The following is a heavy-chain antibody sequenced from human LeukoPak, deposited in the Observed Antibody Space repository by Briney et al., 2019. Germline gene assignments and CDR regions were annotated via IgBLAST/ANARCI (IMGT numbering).Heavy chain of an antibody. D-gene: IGHD3-22*01. CDR3: ARHRYYYDSSGYPMGNYFDY. V-gene: IGHV4-39*01. CDR2: IYHSGST. CDR1: GGSISSGSYY. Sequence: SETLSLTCTVSGGSISSGSYYWSWIRQPPGKGLEWIGSIYHSGSTYYNPSLKSRVTISVDTSKNQFSLKLSSATAADTAVYYCARHRYYYDSSGYPMGNYFDYWGQGTLVTVSS. J-gene: IGHJ4*02.